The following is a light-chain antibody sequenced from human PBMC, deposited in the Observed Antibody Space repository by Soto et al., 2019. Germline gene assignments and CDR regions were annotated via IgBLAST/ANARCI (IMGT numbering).Light chain of an antibody. V-gene: IGLV1-44*01. J-gene: IGLJ1*01. Sequence: QSVLTQPPSVSGTPGQRVIISCSGSRSNIGSNSVNWYQQLPGTAPKLLIYINDQRPSGVPDRFSGSTSGTSVSLAISGLQSEDEADYYCASWDDRQKGYVFGTGTKVTVL. CDR3: ASWDDRQKGYV. CDR2: IND. CDR1: RSNIGSNS.